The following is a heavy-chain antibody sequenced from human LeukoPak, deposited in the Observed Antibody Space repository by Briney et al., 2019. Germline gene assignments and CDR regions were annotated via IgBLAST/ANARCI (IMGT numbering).Heavy chain of an antibody. J-gene: IGHJ3*02. CDR1: GFTFSRYW. D-gene: IGHD1-26*01. CDR3: ARGGSPPEALGDAFDI. CDR2: INSDVSST. V-gene: IGHV3-74*01. Sequence: GGSLRLSCAASGFTFSRYWMHWVRQTPGKGLVRVSRINSDVSSTTNADSVKGRFTISRDNAKNTLYMQMNSLRVEDTAVYFCARGGSPPEALGDAFDIWGQGTMVTVSS.